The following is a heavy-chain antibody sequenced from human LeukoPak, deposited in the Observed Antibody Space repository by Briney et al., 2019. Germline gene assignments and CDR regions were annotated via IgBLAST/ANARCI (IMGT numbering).Heavy chain of an antibody. CDR2: ISYDGTNK. D-gene: IGHD2-21*02. V-gene: IGHV3-30*03. J-gene: IGHJ4*02. CDR1: GFTFSSYG. Sequence: PGGSLRLSCAASGFTFSSYGMHWVRQGPGKGLEWVAVISYDGTNKYYADSVKGRFTISRDNAKNSLYLQMNSLRAEDTAVYYCASRSVVVTAIPDYWGQGTLVTVSS. CDR3: ASRSVVVTAIPDY.